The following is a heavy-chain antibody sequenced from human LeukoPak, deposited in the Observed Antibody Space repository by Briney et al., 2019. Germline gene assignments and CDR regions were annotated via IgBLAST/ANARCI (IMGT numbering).Heavy chain of an antibody. Sequence: SETLSLTCTVSGGSIRSDSYQWSWIRQSAGKGLEWIGRYYRSGSTNFSPSLKSRVTLAVDTSKNQFSLKLSSVTAADTAVYYCAREGTDRTSWYHWFDPWGQGTLVTVSS. CDR3: AREGTDRTSWYHWFDP. D-gene: IGHD6-13*01. CDR1: GGSIRSDSYQ. J-gene: IGHJ5*02. V-gene: IGHV4-61*02. CDR2: YYRSGST.